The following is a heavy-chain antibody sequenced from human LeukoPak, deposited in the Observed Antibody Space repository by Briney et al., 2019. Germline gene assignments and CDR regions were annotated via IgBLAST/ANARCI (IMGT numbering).Heavy chain of an antibody. D-gene: IGHD3-3*01. CDR3: ARDPLPDFWSGYYKPYYYYGMDV. J-gene: IGHJ6*02. Sequence: GASVKVSCKASGGTFSSYAISWVRQAPGQGLEWMGWISAYNGNTNYAQKLQGRVTMTTDTSTSTAYMELRSLRSDDTAVYYCARDPLPDFWSGYYKPYYYYGMDVWGQGTTVTVSS. CDR2: ISAYNGNT. CDR1: GGTFSSYA. V-gene: IGHV1-18*01.